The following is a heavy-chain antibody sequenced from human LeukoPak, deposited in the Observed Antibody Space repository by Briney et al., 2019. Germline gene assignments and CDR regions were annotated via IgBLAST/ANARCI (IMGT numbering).Heavy chain of an antibody. D-gene: IGHD2/OR15-2a*01. V-gene: IGHV4-59*01. CDR2: ISYSGST. J-gene: IGHJ5*02. Sequence: SETLSLTCTVSGGSISSYYWSWIRQPPGKGLEWIGYISYSGSTNYNPSLKSRVTISVDTSKNQFSLKLSSVTAADTAVYYCARVFGGTTYNWFDPWGQGTLVTVSS. CDR1: GGSISSYY. CDR3: ARVFGGTTYNWFDP.